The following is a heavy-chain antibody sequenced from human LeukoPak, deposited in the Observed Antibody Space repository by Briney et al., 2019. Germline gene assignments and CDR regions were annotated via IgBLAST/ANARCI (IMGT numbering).Heavy chain of an antibody. J-gene: IGHJ6*02. V-gene: IGHV4-59*08. CDR2: IYYSGST. CDR3: ASQRVRSPAMSIYYGMDV. CDR1: GGSISSYY. D-gene: IGHD2-2*01. Sequence: PSETLSLTCTVSGGSISSYYWSWIRQPPGKGLEWIGYIYYSGSTNYNPSLKSRVTISVDTSKNQFSLKLSSVTAADTAVYYCASQRVRSPAMSIYYGMDVWGQEATVTVSS.